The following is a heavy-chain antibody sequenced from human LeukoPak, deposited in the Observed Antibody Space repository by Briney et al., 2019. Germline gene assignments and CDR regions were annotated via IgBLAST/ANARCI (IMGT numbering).Heavy chain of an antibody. V-gene: IGHV4-59*08. CDR3: ARSERIIMILGSAFDI. CDR2: IYYSGST. J-gene: IGHJ3*02. Sequence: LETLSLTCTVSGDSISSYYWSWIRQPPGKGLEWIGYIYYSGSTNYSPSLKSRVTISVDTSKNQFSLKLSSVTAADTAVYYCARSERIIMILGSAFDIWGQGTVVTVSS. D-gene: IGHD3-22*01. CDR1: GDSISSYY.